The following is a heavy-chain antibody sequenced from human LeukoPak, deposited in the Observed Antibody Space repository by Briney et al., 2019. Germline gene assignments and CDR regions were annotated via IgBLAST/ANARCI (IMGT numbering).Heavy chain of an antibody. CDR3: ATKADEYYYDSSGSPTMGPFDY. D-gene: IGHD3-22*01. CDR2: IIPIFGTA. CDR1: GGTFSSYA. Sequence: GASVKVSCKASGGTFSSYAISWVRQAPGQGLEWMGGIIPIFGTANYAQKFQGRVTITADESTSTAYMELSSLRSEDTAVYYCATKADEYYYDSSGSPTMGPFDYWGQGTLVTVSS. J-gene: IGHJ4*02. V-gene: IGHV1-69*13.